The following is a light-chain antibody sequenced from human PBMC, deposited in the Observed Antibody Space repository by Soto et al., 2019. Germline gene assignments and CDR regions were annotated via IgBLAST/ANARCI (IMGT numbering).Light chain of an antibody. CDR3: QQYYSTPPYT. J-gene: IGKJ2*01. CDR2: WES. CDR1: QSVLYSSNNKNY. Sequence: DIVMTQSPDSLAVSLGERATINCKSSQSVLYSSNNKNYLAWYQQKPGQPPKLLIYWESTRESGVPDRFSGSGSGTDFTPTISSLQAEDVAVYYCQQYYSTPPYTFGQGTKLEIK. V-gene: IGKV4-1*01.